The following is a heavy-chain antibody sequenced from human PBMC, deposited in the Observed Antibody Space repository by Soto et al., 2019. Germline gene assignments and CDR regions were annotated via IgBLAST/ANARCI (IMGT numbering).Heavy chain of an antibody. CDR2: INPNSGGT. J-gene: IGHJ4*02. Sequence: ASVKVSCKASGYTFTGYYMHWVRQAPGQGLEWMGWINPNSGGTNYAQKFQGWVTMTRDTSISTAYMELSRLRSDDTAVYYCARGYYDILTGSYKKGPLGYWGQGTLVTVSS. D-gene: IGHD3-9*01. CDR1: GYTFTGYY. V-gene: IGHV1-2*04. CDR3: ARGYYDILTGSYKKGPLGY.